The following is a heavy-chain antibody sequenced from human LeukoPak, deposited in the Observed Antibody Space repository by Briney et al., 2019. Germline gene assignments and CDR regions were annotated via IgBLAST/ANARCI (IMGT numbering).Heavy chain of an antibody. CDR2: IYSGGST. J-gene: IGHJ4*02. CDR1: GFTVSSNY. V-gene: IGHV3-66*01. Sequence: GGSLRLSCAASGFTVSSNYMSWVRQAPGEGLEWVSVIYSGGSTYYADSVKGRFTISRDNSKNTLYLQMNSLRAEDTAVYYCAVVVTAIIGYWGQGTLVTVSS. D-gene: IGHD2-21*02. CDR3: AVVVTAIIGY.